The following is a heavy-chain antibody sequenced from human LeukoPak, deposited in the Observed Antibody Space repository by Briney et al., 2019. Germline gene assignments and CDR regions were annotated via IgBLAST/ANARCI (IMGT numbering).Heavy chain of an antibody. D-gene: IGHD5-18*01. V-gene: IGHV4-30-2*01. CDR2: IYHSGST. CDR3: AIRGYSYGHQVDY. J-gene: IGHJ4*02. CDR1: GGSISSGGYS. Sequence: PSQTLSLTCAVSGGSISSGGYSWSWIRQPPGKGLEWIGYIYHSGSTYYNPSLKSRVTISVDTSKNQFSLKLSSVTAADTAVYYCAIRGYSYGHQVDYWGQGTLVTVSS.